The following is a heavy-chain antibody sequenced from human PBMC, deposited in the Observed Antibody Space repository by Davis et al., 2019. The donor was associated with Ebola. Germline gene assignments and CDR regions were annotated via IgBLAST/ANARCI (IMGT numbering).Heavy chain of an antibody. CDR2: IYYSGST. CDR1: GGSISSYY. V-gene: IGHV4-59*12. CDR3: ARVIEITIFGGGRFDP. D-gene: IGHD3-3*01. Sequence: MPSETLSLTCTVSGGSISSYYWSWIRQPPGKGLEWIGYIYYSGSTNYNPSLKSRVTISVDTSKNQFSLKLSSVTAADTAVYYCARVIEITIFGGGRFDPWGQGTLVTVSS. J-gene: IGHJ5*02.